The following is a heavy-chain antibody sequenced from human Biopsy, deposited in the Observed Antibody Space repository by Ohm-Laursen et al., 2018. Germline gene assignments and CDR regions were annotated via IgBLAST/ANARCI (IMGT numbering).Heavy chain of an antibody. V-gene: IGHV3-33*01. CDR1: GFSFSSYG. J-gene: IGHJ3*02. CDR2: LWYDGTNK. CDR3: ARPTNARAGGAPFDI. D-gene: IGHD1-1*01. Sequence: SLRLSCAASGFSFSSYGMHWVRQAPGKGLEWVAVLWYDGTNKYYADSVKGRFTISRDNSKNTLYLQMNSLRAEDTAVYYCARPTNARAGGAPFDIWGQGTMVTVSS.